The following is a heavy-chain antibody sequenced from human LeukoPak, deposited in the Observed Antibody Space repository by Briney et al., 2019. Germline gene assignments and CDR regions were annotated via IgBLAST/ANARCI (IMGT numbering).Heavy chain of an antibody. D-gene: IGHD1-14*01. Sequence: GGSLKLSCAASGFTFNSYNMDWVRQGPGKGLGGVSYIIGSSGTIYNADSLKGRFTISRDNAKNSLYLQMNSLRDEDTAVYYCARDLYNGDAFDIWGQGTMVTVSS. CDR1: GFTFNSYN. J-gene: IGHJ3*02. CDR2: IIGSSGTI. V-gene: IGHV3-48*02. CDR3: ARDLYNGDAFDI.